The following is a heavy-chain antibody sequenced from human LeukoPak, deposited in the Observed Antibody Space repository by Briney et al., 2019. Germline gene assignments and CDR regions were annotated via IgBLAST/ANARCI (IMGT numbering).Heavy chain of an antibody. CDR3: ARDWGVITTPFDY. V-gene: IGHV1-46*01. D-gene: IGHD3-22*01. CDR2: INPRGGST. CDR1: GYIFTTYF. Sequence: ASVKVSCKASGYIFTTYFMHWLRQAPGQGPEWMGIINPRGGSTDYAQKFQDRITMTRDTSISTAYMELSRLRSDDTAVYYCARDWGVITTPFDYWGQGTLVTVSS. J-gene: IGHJ4*02.